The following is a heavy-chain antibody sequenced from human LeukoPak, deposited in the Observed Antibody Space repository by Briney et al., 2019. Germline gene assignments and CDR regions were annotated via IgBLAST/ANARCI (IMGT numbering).Heavy chain of an antibody. CDR2: IKWNGGST. Sequence: GGSLRLSCAASGFTFDDYGMSWVRQAPGKGLEWVSNIKWNGGSTGYADSVKGRFTISRDNAKNSLYLQMNSLRAEDTAVYYCARGAAVGLRYYYYYMDVWGKGTTVTVSS. CDR1: GFTFDDYG. CDR3: ARGAAVGLRYYYYYMDV. J-gene: IGHJ6*03. D-gene: IGHD6-25*01. V-gene: IGHV3-20*04.